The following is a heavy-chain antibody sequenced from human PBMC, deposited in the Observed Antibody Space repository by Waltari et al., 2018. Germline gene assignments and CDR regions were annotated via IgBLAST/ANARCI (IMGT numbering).Heavy chain of an antibody. CDR2: IYHSGST. Sequence: QVQLQESGPGLVKPSGTLSLTCAVSGGSISRSNWWSWVRQPPGKGLEWIGEIYHSGSTNYNPSLKSRVTISVDKSKNQFSLKLSSVTAADTAVYYCARGPLGYCSSTSCYSEAFDIWGQGTMVTVSS. CDR1: GGSISRSNW. CDR3: ARGPLGYCSSTSCYSEAFDI. D-gene: IGHD2-2*01. J-gene: IGHJ3*02. V-gene: IGHV4-4*02.